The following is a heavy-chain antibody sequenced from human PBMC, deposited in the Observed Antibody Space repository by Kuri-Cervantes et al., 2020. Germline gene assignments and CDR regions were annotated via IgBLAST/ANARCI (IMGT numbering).Heavy chain of an antibody. CDR3: ATKVFGNSLPFQY. V-gene: IGHV1-8*02. Sequence: ASVKVSCKASGYTFTSYDINWVRQAAGQGLEWMGWMNPNSGNTGYAQKFQGRVTMTRSTSISTAYMELSSLRSEDTAVYYCATKVFGNSLPFQYWGQGTLVTVSS. CDR2: MNPNSGNT. J-gene: IGHJ4*02. CDR1: GYTFTSYD. D-gene: IGHD3-16*01.